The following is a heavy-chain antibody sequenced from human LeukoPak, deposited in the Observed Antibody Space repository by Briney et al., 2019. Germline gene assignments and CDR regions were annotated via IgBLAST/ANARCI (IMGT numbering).Heavy chain of an antibody. CDR1: GFSFSRYS. CDR3: ARSWFEDDAFDI. J-gene: IGHJ3*02. CDR2: IRSSRSTI. D-gene: IGHD3-10*01. Sequence: TGGSLRLSCAASGFSFSRYSMNWVRQAPGKGLEWVSYIRSSRSTIYYADSVKGRFTISRDNAKKSLYLQMNSLRAEDTAVYYCARSWFEDDAFDIWGQGTMVTVSS. V-gene: IGHV3-48*01.